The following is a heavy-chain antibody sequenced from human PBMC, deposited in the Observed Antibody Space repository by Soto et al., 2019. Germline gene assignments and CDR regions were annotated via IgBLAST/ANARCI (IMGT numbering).Heavy chain of an antibody. V-gene: IGHV4-59*08. CDR2: IFHSGST. D-gene: IGHD2-2*01. CDR3: ARSLPGVFLGY. CDR1: GGSISSDS. Sequence: QVQLQESGPGLVKPSETPSLTCTVSGGSISSDSWSWIRQPPGKGLEWIAYIFHSGSTNYNPSLKSRVTISLDMSRNQFSLKLSSVTAADTAMYYCARSLPGVFLGYWGQGILVTVSS. J-gene: IGHJ4*02.